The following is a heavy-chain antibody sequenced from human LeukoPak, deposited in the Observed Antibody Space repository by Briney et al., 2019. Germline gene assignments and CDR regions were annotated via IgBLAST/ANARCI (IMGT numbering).Heavy chain of an antibody. CDR1: GFTFSDAY. Sequence: GGSLRLSCVASGFTFSDAYMSWVRQAPGEGLEWVGRIKSKNDGGTIDYAAPVKGRFTISRDDSRNTLYLQMNSLKTEDTAVYYCTTDAGYDSRWYNDWGQGSLVTVSS. D-gene: IGHD6-13*01. CDR2: IKSKNDGGTI. CDR3: TTDAGYDSRWYND. V-gene: IGHV3-15*01. J-gene: IGHJ4*02.